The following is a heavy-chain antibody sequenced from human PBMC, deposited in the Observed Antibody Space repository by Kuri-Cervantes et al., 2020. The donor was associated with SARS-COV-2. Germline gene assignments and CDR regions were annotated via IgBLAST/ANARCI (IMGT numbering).Heavy chain of an antibody. V-gene: IGHV1-69*10. CDR3: ARDRLSIAAADDYFDY. Sequence: SVKVSCKASGGTFSSYAISWVRQAPGQGLEWMGGIIPILGIANYAQKFQGRVTITADKSTSTAYMELSSLRSDDTAVYYCARDRLSIAAADDYFDYWGQGTLVTVSS. CDR2: IIPILGIA. D-gene: IGHD6-13*01. CDR1: GGTFSSYA. J-gene: IGHJ4*02.